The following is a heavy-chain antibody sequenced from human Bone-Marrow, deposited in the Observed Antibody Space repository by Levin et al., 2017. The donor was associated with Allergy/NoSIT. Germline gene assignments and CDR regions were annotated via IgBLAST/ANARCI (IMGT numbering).Heavy chain of an antibody. Sequence: KAGGSLRLSCKGSGYSFTSYWIGWVRQMPGKGLEWMGIIYPGDSDTRYSPSFQGQVTISADKSISTAYLQWSSLKASDTAMYYCARHVDTAMATSQNNYYYYYGMDVWGQGTTVTVSS. CDR3: ARHVDTAMATSQNNYYYYYGMDV. CDR2: IYPGDSDT. D-gene: IGHD5-18*01. J-gene: IGHJ6*02. CDR1: GYSFTSYW. V-gene: IGHV5-51*01.